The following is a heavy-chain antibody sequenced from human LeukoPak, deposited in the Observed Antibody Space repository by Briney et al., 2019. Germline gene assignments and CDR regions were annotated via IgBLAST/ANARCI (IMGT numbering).Heavy chain of an antibody. Sequence: ASVTVSCKASGYTLTNYDINWVRQATGQGLEWMGRMNPNSGNTGYAQKFQGRVTMTRNTSISTAYMELSSLRSEDTAVYYCARGYCTNGVCYLGYYYYYMDVWGKGTTVTVSS. V-gene: IGHV1-8*01. CDR1: GYTLTNYD. D-gene: IGHD2-8*01. CDR2: MNPNSGNT. CDR3: ARGYCTNGVCYLGYYYYYMDV. J-gene: IGHJ6*03.